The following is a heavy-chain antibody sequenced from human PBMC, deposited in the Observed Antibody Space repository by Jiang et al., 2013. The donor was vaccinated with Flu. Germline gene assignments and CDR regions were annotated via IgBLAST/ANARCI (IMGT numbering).Heavy chain of an antibody. D-gene: IGHD3-9*01. CDR1: GGSISSGGYY. CDR3: ARVNGLRYFDWLSIPRIRFDP. V-gene: IGHV4-61*08. CDR2: IYYSGST. Sequence: SLTCTVSGGSISSGGYYWSWIRQHPGKGLEWIGYIYYSGSTNYNPSLKSRVTISVDTSKNQFSLKLSSVTAADTAVYYCARVNGLRYFDWLSIPRIRFDPWGQGTLVTVSS. J-gene: IGHJ5*02.